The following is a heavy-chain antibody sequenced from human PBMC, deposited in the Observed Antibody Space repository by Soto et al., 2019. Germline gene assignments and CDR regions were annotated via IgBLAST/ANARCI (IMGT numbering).Heavy chain of an antibody. J-gene: IGHJ4*02. Sequence: LSLTCTVSGGSISSGGYYWSWIRQHPGKGLEWIGYIYYSGSTYYNPSLKSRVTISVDTSKNQFSLKLSSVTAADTAVYYCARQRGDFDWLTPPPFDYWGQGTLVTAPQ. V-gene: IGHV4-31*03. CDR1: GGSISSGGYY. CDR3: ARQRGDFDWLTPPPFDY. CDR2: IYYSGST. D-gene: IGHD3-9*01.